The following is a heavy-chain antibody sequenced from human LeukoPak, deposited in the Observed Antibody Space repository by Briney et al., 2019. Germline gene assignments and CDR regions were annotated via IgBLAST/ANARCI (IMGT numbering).Heavy chain of an antibody. J-gene: IGHJ4*02. CDR2: ISSNGGST. Sequence: GGSLRLSCAASGFTFSSYNMNWVRQAPGKGLEYVSAISSNGGSTYYANSVKGRFTISRDNSKNTPYLQMGSLRAEDMAVYYCARDRGSWSPRYYFDYWGQGTLVTVSS. CDR3: ARDRGSWSPRYYFDY. V-gene: IGHV3-64*01. CDR1: GFTFSSYN. D-gene: IGHD1-1*01.